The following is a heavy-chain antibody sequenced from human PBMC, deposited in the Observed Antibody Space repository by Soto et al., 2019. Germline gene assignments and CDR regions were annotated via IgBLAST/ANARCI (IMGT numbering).Heavy chain of an antibody. D-gene: IGHD3-22*01. J-gene: IGHJ6*02. V-gene: IGHV4-39*01. CDR3: ARHVGDSSDYYMYYGMDV. Sequence: SETLCLTCTVSGASIDRSNYYWGWIRQPPGKGLEWIGSINHRGSVYYNPSLKSRVTISVDTSKNEYSLNLSSVTAADTAVYYRARHVGDSSDYYMYYGMDVWGQGTTVTVSS. CDR2: INHRGSV. CDR1: GASIDRSNYY.